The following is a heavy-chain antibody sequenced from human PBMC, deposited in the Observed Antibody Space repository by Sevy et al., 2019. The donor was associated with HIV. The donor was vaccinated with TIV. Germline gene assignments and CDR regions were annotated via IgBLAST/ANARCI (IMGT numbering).Heavy chain of an antibody. CDR1: GFTFSSHW. V-gene: IGHV3-7*01. Sequence: GGSLRLSCAASGFTFSSHWMSWVRQAPGKGLEWVAMIKQDGSEKYYVASVKGRFTISRDNAKNSLFLQMNSLRAEDTAVYYCARDGPGEAMEASTYWYFDLWGRGTLVTVSS. CDR2: IKQDGSEK. D-gene: IGHD3-10*01. J-gene: IGHJ2*01. CDR3: ARDGPGEAMEASTYWYFDL.